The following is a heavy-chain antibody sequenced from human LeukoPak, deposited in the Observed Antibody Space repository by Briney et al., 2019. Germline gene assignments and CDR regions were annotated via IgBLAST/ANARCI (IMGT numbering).Heavy chain of an antibody. V-gene: IGHV3-23*01. J-gene: IGHJ4*02. Sequence: GGPLRLSCAASGFTFSSYAMSWVRQAPGKGLEWVSAISGSGGSTYYADSVKGRFTISRDNSKNTLYLQMNSLRAEDTAVYYCAKGGGSGLSRGGFDYWGQGTLVTVSS. D-gene: IGHD3-10*01. CDR2: ISGSGGST. CDR3: AKGGGSGLSRGGFDY. CDR1: GFTFSSYA.